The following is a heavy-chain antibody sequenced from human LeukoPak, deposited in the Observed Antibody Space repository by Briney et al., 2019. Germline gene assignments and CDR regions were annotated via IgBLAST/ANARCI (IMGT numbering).Heavy chain of an antibody. J-gene: IGHJ5*01. D-gene: IGHD3-22*01. Sequence: SETLSLTCTVSGGSISSYYWTWIRQPSGKGLEWIGEINHSGSTSYRPSLKSRVTISLYTSKNQFSLKLSSVTAADTAVYYCARGRGREVLITTSRRSFWFDSWGQGALVTVSS. CDR2: INHSGST. CDR3: ARGRGREVLITTSRRSFWFDS. V-gene: IGHV4-34*01. CDR1: GGSISSYY.